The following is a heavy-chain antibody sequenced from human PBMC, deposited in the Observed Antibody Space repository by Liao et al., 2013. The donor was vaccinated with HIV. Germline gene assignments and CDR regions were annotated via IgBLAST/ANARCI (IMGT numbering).Heavy chain of an antibody. J-gene: IGHJ2*01. CDR2: IYYSGST. CDR1: GGSISSYY. Sequence: QVQLQESGPGLVKPSETLSLTCTVSGGSISSYYWSWIRQPPGKGLEWIGFIYYSGSTNYNPSLKSRVTISVDTSKNQFSLTAADTAVYYCARVSYDFWSGDWYFDLWGRGTLVTVSS. CDR3: ARVSYDFWSGDWYFDL. V-gene: IGHV4-59*01. D-gene: IGHD3-3*01.